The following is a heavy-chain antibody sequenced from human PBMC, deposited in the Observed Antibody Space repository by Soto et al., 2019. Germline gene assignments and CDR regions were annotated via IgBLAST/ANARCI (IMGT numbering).Heavy chain of an antibody. V-gene: IGHV4-59*01. CDR1: GGSISSYY. CDR2: IYYSGST. Sequence: SETLSLTCTVSGGSISSYYWSWIRQPPGKGLEWIGYIYYSGSTNYNPSLKSRVTISVDTSKNQFSLKLSSVTAADTAVYYCARGDRLYDFWSGYYKDVIPNYYYYGMDVWGQGTTVTVSS. D-gene: IGHD3-3*01. J-gene: IGHJ6*02. CDR3: ARGDRLYDFWSGYYKDVIPNYYYYGMDV.